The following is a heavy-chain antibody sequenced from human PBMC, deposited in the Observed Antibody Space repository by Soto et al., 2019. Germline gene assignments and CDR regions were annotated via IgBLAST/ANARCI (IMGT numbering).Heavy chain of an antibody. CDR3: ARDLGERLYYSLYYYYYYGMDV. Sequence: EVQLVESGGGLVQPGGSLRLSCAASGFTFSSYWMSWVRQAPGKGLEWVANIKQDGSEKYYVDSVKGRFTISRDNAKNSLYLQMNSLRAEDTAVYYCARDLGERLYYSLYYYYYYGMDVWGQGTTVTVSS. V-gene: IGHV3-7*01. CDR1: GFTFSSYW. D-gene: IGHD3-10*01. J-gene: IGHJ6*02. CDR2: IKQDGSEK.